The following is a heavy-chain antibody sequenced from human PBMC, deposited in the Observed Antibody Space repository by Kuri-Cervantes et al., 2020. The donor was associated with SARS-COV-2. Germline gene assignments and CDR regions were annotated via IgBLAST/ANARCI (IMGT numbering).Heavy chain of an antibody. CDR3: QGLGYCSSTSCYSGAFDI. Sequence: ASVKVSCKASGYTFTSYYMHWVRQAPGQGLEWMGIINPSGGSTSYAQKFQGRVTMTEDTSTDTAYMELSSLRSEDTAVYYCQGLGYCSSTSCYSGAFDIWGKGTMVTVSS. V-gene: IGHV1-46*01. CDR2: INPSGGST. CDR1: GYTFTSYY. J-gene: IGHJ3*02. D-gene: IGHD2-2*02.